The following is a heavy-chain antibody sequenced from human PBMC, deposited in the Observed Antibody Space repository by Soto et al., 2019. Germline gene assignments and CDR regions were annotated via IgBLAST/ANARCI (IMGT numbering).Heavy chain of an antibody. CDR3: ARGYYDFWSGTSGLSH. J-gene: IGHJ1*01. D-gene: IGHD3-3*01. V-gene: IGHV4-34*01. Sequence: PSETLSLTCTVSGGSISSYYWDWIRQPPGKGLEWIGEINHSGSTNYHPSLKSRVTISVDTSKNQFSLKLSSVTAADTAVYYCARGYYDFWSGTSGLSHWGQGTLVTVS. CDR1: GGSISSYY. CDR2: INHSGST.